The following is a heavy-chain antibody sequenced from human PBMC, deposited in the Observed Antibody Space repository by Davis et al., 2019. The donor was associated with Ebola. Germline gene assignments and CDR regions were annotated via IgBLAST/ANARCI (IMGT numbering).Heavy chain of an antibody. Sequence: GESLKISCAASGFSFSNYDMIWVRQAPGKGLEYVSGISGSGATTDYADSVKGRFTISRDNPKNTLYLQMNNLRVEDTAIYYCAKAGPYYFDYWGQGTLVTVSS. V-gene: IGHV3-23*01. J-gene: IGHJ4*02. CDR1: GFSFSNYD. CDR3: AKAGPYYFDY. CDR2: ISGSGATT.